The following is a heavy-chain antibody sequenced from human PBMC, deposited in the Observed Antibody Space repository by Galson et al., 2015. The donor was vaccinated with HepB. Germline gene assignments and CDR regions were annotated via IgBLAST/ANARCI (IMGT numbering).Heavy chain of an antibody. V-gene: IGHV3-53*01. CDR3: ARGYSRSWYSGLGY. D-gene: IGHD6-13*01. CDR2: IYSGGST. CDR1: GFTVSRNY. Sequence: SLRLSCAASGFTVSRNYTTWVRQAPGKGLEWVSVIYSGGSTDYADSVRGRFTLSRDNSKNTLYLQMNSLRAEDTAVYYCARGYSRSWYSGLGYWGQGTLVTVSS. J-gene: IGHJ4*02.